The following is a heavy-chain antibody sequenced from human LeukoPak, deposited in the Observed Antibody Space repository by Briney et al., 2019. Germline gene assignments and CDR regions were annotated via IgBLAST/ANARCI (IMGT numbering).Heavy chain of an antibody. CDR3: AKGGVNRYCSGARCHYAFDM. Sequence: ASVKVSCKASGYTFNNYDISWVRQASGQGLEWVGWMNPNSGNTGYAQKFQGRVTMTRNSSINTAYMELRSLRYGDTAVYFCAKGGVNRYCSGARCHYAFDMWGQGTMVTVSS. CDR1: GYTFNNYD. D-gene: IGHD2-15*01. J-gene: IGHJ3*02. V-gene: IGHV1-8*01. CDR2: MNPNSGNT.